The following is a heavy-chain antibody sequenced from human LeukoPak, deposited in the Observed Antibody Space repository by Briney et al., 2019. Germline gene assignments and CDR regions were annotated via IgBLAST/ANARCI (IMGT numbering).Heavy chain of an antibody. V-gene: IGHV4-59*01. CDR1: GGSISSYY. CDR3: ARQWETPLFDY. D-gene: IGHD1-26*01. Sequence: PSGTLSLTCSVSGGSISSYYWSWIRQPPGKGLEWIGYIYYRGSTNYNPSLKSRVTISVDTSKNQFSLKVRSVTAADTAVYYCARQWETPLFDYWGRGTLVTVSS. J-gene: IGHJ4*02. CDR2: IYYRGST.